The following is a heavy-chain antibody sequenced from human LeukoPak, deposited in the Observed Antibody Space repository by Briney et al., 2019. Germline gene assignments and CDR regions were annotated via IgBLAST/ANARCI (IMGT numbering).Heavy chain of an antibody. Sequence: PGGSLRLSCAASGFTFSSYAMSWVRQAPGKGLEWVSAISGSGGSTYYADSVKGRFTISRDNSKNTLYLQMNSLRAEDTAVYYCAKDHRRRGGSYYFDYWGQGTLVTVSS. D-gene: IGHD1-26*01. CDR2: ISGSGGST. CDR1: GFTFSSYA. J-gene: IGHJ4*02. V-gene: IGHV3-23*01. CDR3: AKDHRRRGGSYYFDY.